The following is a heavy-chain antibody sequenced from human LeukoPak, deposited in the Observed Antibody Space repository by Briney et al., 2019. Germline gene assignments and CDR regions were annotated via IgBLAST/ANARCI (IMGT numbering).Heavy chain of an antibody. CDR2: INHSGRT. V-gene: IGHV4-38-2*01. CDR1: GYSISSGYY. D-gene: IGHD6-13*01. Sequence: PSETLSLTCAVSGYSISSGYYWGWIRRPPGKGLEWIGSINHSGRTYYNPSLKIRVTISVDTSKNQFSLILTSVTAADTAVYYCARNLGYSSLDYWGQGTLLNVSS. CDR3: ARNLGYSSLDY. J-gene: IGHJ4*02.